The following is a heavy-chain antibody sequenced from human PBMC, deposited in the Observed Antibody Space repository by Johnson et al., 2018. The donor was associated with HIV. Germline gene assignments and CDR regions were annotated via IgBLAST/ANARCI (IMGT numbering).Heavy chain of an antibody. D-gene: IGHD4-11*01. CDR3: AKEGSTVI. Sequence: QVQLVESGGGVVQPGRSLRLSCAASGFTFSSYGMHWVRQAPGKGLEWVAVIWYDGSNKYYADSVKGRFTISRDNAKNSLYLQMNSLRAEDTALYYCAKEGSTVIWGQGTMVTVSS. V-gene: IGHV3-33*03. J-gene: IGHJ3*01. CDR1: GFTFSSYG. CDR2: IWYDGSNK.